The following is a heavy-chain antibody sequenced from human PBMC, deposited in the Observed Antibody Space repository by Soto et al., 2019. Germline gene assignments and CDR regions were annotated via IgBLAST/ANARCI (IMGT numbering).Heavy chain of an antibody. D-gene: IGHD2-15*01. Sequence: QVQLVDSGGGLVKPGGSLRLSCAASGFSFSNYYFTYIRQAPGKGLEWIAYISSSGTITHYADSVQGRFSISRDNAKYSLSLQLNDPRVEDTAVYYCARSLLGVGDPLDLWGQGTSVLVSS. V-gene: IGHV3-11*01. CDR2: ISSSGTIT. J-gene: IGHJ3*01. CDR1: GFSFSNYY. CDR3: ARSLLGVGDPLDL.